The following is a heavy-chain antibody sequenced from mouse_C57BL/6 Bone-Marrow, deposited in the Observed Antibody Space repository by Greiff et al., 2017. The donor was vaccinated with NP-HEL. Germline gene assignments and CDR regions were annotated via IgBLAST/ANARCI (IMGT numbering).Heavy chain of an antibody. V-gene: IGHV5-6*01. J-gene: IGHJ4*01. CDR1: GFTFSSYG. CDR2: ISSGGSYT. D-gene: IGHD2-4*01. Sequence: EVKLQESGGDLVKPGGSLKLSCAASGFTFSSYGMSWVRQTPDKRLEWVATISSGGSYTYYPDSVNGRFTISRDNAKNTLYLQMSSLKSEDTAMYYCARHKAVYYDYVYAMDYWGQGTSVTVSS. CDR3: ARHKAVYYDYVYAMDY.